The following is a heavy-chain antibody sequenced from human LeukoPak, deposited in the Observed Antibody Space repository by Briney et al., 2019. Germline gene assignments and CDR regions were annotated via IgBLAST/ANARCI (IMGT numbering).Heavy chain of an antibody. CDR2: IYTSGST. CDR1: GGSISSYY. D-gene: IGHD6-19*01. Sequence: SETLSLTCTVSGGSISSYYWSWIRQPAGKGLEWIGRIYTSGSTNYNPSLKSRVTISVDTSKNQFSLKLSSVTAADTAVYYCARGRTPGIAVAGRSFDYWGQGTLVTVSS. V-gene: IGHV4-4*07. CDR3: ARGRTPGIAVAGRSFDY. J-gene: IGHJ4*02.